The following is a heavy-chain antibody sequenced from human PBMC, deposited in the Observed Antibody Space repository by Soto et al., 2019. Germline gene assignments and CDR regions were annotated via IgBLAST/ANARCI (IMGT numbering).Heavy chain of an antibody. CDR3: ARSIVVVTALDY. V-gene: IGHV3-53*01. Sequence: PGGSLRLSCAASGFTVSSNYMNWVRQAPGKGLEWVSVIYSGGNTYYADSVKGRFTISRDISKNTLYLQMNSLRAEDTAVYYCARSIVVVTALDYWGQGTLVTVSS. D-gene: IGHD2-21*02. J-gene: IGHJ4*02. CDR2: IYSGGNT. CDR1: GFTVSSNY.